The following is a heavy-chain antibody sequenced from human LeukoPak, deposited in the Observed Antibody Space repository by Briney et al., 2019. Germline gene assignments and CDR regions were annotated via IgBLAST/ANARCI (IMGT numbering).Heavy chain of an antibody. V-gene: IGHV4-39*07. Sequence: SETLSLTCTVSGGSISSNTYYWGWIRQPPGKGLEWIGSIYYSGSTYYNPSLKSRVTVSVDTSKNQFSLKLSSVTAADTAVYYCARDYQGGYGDKTVDCWGQGTLVTVSS. CDR1: GGSISSNTYY. J-gene: IGHJ4*02. D-gene: IGHD5-18*01. CDR2: IYYSGST. CDR3: ARDYQGGYGDKTVDC.